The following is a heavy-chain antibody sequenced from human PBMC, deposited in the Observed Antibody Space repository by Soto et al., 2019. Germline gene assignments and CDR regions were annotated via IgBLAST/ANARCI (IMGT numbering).Heavy chain of an antibody. CDR3: ARYDSGHDAFDI. CDR2: INPSGGST. J-gene: IGHJ3*02. V-gene: IGHV1-46*01. CDR1: GYTFTSYY. D-gene: IGHD5-12*01. Sequence: AAVKVSCKASGYTFTSYYMHWVRQAPGQGLEWMGIINPSGGSTSYAQKFQGRVTMTRDTSTSTVYMELSSLRSEDTAVYYCARYDSGHDAFDIWGQGTMVTVSS.